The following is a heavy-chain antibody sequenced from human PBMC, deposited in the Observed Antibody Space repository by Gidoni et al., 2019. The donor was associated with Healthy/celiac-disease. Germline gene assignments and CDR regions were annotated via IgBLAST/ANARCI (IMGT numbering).Heavy chain of an antibody. CDR2: ISSSGSTI. D-gene: IGHD3-10*01. V-gene: IGHV3-48*03. J-gene: IGHJ6*02. CDR3: ARVKVRGVKEGMDV. Sequence: EVQLVESGGGLVQPGGSLRLSCAASGFTFSSYEMNWVRQAPGKGLEWVSYISSSGSTIYYADSVKGRFTISRDNAKNSLYLQMNSLRAEDTAVYYCARVKVRGVKEGMDVWGQGTTVTVSS. CDR1: GFTFSSYE.